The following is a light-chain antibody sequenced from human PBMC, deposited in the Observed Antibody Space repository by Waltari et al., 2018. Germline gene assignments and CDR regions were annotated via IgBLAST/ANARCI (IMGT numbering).Light chain of an antibody. CDR1: QGINSY. CDR2: AAS. Sequence: DIQLTQSPSFLSASVGDRGTITCRASQGINSYLAWYQQNPGKAPKLLIYAASTLQSGVPSRFSGSESGTEFTLTISSLQPEDFATYYCQQLHTYPITFGQGTLLEIK. J-gene: IGKJ5*01. CDR3: QQLHTYPIT. V-gene: IGKV1-9*01.